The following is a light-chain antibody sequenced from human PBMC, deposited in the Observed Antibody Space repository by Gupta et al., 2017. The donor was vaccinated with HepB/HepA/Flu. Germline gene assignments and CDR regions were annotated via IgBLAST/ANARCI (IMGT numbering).Light chain of an antibody. CDR3: QRTYNAFT. V-gene: IGKV1-27*01. J-gene: IGKJ3*01. CDR2: STS. Sequence: DIQLTQSPSSLSASVGDRVTITCRVSQGVSSCLNWYRQKPGKVPKLLINSTSKLQSGVPSRFSGSGSGTDFTLTISCLQPEHVAPYCGQRTYNAFTFGHGTRVDIK. CDR1: QGVSSC.